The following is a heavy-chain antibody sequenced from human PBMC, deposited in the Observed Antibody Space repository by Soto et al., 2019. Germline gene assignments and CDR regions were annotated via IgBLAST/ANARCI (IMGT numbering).Heavy chain of an antibody. CDR2: ISGSGGST. J-gene: IGHJ4*02. CDR1: GFTFSSYA. Sequence: PGGSLILSCAASGFTFSSYAMSWVRQAPGKGLEWVSAISGSGGSTYYADSVKGRFTISRDNSKNTLYLQMNSLRAEDTAVYYCAKEGITMIVVVTHFDYWGQRTLVTVSS. D-gene: IGHD3-22*01. V-gene: IGHV3-23*01. CDR3: AKEGITMIVVVTHFDY.